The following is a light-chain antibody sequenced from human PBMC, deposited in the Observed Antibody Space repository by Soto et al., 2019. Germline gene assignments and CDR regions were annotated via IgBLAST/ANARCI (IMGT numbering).Light chain of an antibody. CDR2: GNS. Sequence: QSVLTQPPSVSGAPGQRVTISCTGSSSNIGAGYDVHWYQQLPGTAPKLLIYGNSNRPSGVPDRFSGSKSGTSASLAITGLQAGDEADYYCQSYDSSLSGSLGVFGTGTKVTVL. V-gene: IGLV1-40*01. CDR1: SSNIGAGYD. J-gene: IGLJ1*01. CDR3: QSYDSSLSGSLGV.